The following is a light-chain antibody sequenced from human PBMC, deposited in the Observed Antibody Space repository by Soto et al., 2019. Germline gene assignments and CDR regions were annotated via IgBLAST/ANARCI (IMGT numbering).Light chain of an antibody. Sequence: QSALTQPASVSGSPGQSITISCTGTSSDVGGYNYVSWYQQHPGKAPKLMIYDVSNRPSGVSNRFSGYKSGNTASLTISGLKAEDEADYYCSSYTSSSNYVFGTGNKLTVL. V-gene: IGLV2-14*01. CDR3: SSYTSSSNYV. CDR2: DVS. CDR1: SSDVGGYNY. J-gene: IGLJ1*01.